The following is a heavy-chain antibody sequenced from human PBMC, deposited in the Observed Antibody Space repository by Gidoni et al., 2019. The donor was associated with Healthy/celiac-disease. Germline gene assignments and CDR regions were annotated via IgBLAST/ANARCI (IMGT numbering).Heavy chain of an antibody. CDR2: IYHSGST. CDR1: GYSISSGYY. J-gene: IGHJ5*02. CDR3: ARGYGSGRSEGLFDP. V-gene: IGHV4-38-2*01. D-gene: IGHD3-10*01. Sequence: QVQLQESGPGLVKPSETLSLTCAVSGYSISSGYYWGWIRQPPGQGLEWIGSIYHSGSTYYNPSLKSRVTISVDTSKNQFSLKLSSVTAADTAVYYCARGYGSGRSEGLFDPWGQGTLVTVSS.